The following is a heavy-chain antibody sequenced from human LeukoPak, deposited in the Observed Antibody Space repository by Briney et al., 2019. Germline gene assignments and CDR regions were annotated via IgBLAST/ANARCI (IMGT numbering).Heavy chain of an antibody. CDR2: IKIKTDGETT. D-gene: IGHD2/OR15-2a*01. Sequence: GGSLRLSCGVSGITFSNAWMSWVRQAPGKGLEWVGRIKIKTDGETTDYGAPVKGRFSISRDDSKNTLYLQMNRLKTEDTAAYFCTTLSRPDDYWGKGTLVTVSS. J-gene: IGHJ4*02. CDR1: GITFSNAW. CDR3: TTLSRPDDY. V-gene: IGHV3-15*01.